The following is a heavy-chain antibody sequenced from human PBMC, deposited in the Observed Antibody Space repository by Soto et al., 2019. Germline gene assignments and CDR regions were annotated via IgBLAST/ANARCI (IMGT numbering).Heavy chain of an antibody. CDR2: ISAYNGNT. CDR1: GYTFTSYG. J-gene: IGHJ4*02. CDR3: ARAGSRGYLGFLIDY. D-gene: IGHD3-22*01. Sequence: ASVKVSCKASGYTFTSYGISWVRQAPGQGLEWMGWISAYNGNTNYAQKLQGRVTMTTDTSTSTAYMELRSLRSDDTAVYYCARAGSRGYLGFLIDYWGQGTLVTVSS. V-gene: IGHV1-18*04.